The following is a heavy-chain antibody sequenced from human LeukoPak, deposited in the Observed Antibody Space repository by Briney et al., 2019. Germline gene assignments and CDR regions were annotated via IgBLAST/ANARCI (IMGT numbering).Heavy chain of an antibody. Sequence: PGGSLRLSCAASGFTFSTYAMSWVRQAPGKGLEWVSTVSTSGRSTYCADSVKGRFTISRDNSKNTLFLQMNSLRAEDTAVYYCARSSGSYRPFDSWGRGTLVTVSS. CDR3: ARSSGSYRPFDS. CDR2: VSTSGRST. V-gene: IGHV3-23*01. D-gene: IGHD1-26*01. J-gene: IGHJ4*02. CDR1: GFTFSTYA.